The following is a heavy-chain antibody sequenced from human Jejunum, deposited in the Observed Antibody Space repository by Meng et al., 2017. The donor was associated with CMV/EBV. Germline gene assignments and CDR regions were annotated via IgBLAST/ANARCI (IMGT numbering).Heavy chain of an antibody. D-gene: IGHD3-3*01. J-gene: IGHJ4*02. V-gene: IGHV3-30*02. Sequence: ERVVESGGGVVQPGGSLTLSCEASGFTLSIYGMHWVRQAPGKGLEWVAFLRYDGSNKYYTESVRGRFTISRDNSKNTLYLQMNNLRVEDTAVYFCARRVEWSDCWGQGTLVTVSS. CDR2: LRYDGSNK. CDR3: ARRVEWSDC. CDR1: GFTLSIYG.